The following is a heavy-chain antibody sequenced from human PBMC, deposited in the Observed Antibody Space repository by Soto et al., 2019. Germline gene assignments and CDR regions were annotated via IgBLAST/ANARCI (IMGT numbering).Heavy chain of an antibody. CDR1: GYSFSTNW. CDR2: IYPGDSDT. Sequence: GAEVKKPGESLQISCKGSGYSFSTNWIGWVRQMPGKGLEWMGIIYPGDSDTRYSPSFEGQVAISADKSINTAYLQWSSLKASDTAMYYCARHSGIVTDGTEWGQGTLVTVSS. D-gene: IGHD6-13*01. V-gene: IGHV5-51*01. CDR3: ARHSGIVTDGTE. J-gene: IGHJ1*01.